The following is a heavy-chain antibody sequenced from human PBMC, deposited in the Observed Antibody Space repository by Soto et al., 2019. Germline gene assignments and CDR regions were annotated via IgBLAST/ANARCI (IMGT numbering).Heavy chain of an antibody. CDR3: ARAKTTRIVPENY. D-gene: IGHD3-22*01. V-gene: IGHV4-61*01. CDR2: IYNSGTT. J-gene: IGHJ4*02. CDR1: GDSVNSGTYY. Sequence: QVQLQESGPGLVKPSETLSLTCTVSGDSVNSGTYYWSWIRQPPGKGLEWIGYIYNSGTTKYNPSLKSRVTISVDTSKNQFSLNLRSVTAADTAVYYCARAKTTRIVPENYWGQGTLVTVSS.